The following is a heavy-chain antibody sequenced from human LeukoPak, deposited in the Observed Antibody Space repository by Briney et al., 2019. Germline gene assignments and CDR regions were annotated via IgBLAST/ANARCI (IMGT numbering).Heavy chain of an antibody. J-gene: IGHJ3*02. V-gene: IGHV4-39*07. CDR3: ARGPYSYDSSGAFDI. D-gene: IGHD3-22*01. CDR1: GGSIYTSSYY. CDR2: IYYSGST. Sequence: PSETLSLTCSVSGGSIYTSSYYWVWIRQPPGKGLEWIGNIYYSGSTNYNPSLKSRVTLSVDTSKNQFSLKLSSVTAADTAVYFCARGPYSYDSSGAFDIWGQGTMVTVSS.